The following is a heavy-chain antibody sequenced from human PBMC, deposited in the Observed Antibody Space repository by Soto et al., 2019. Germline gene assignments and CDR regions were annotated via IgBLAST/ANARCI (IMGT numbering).Heavy chain of an antibody. V-gene: IGHV4-31*03. J-gene: IGHJ5*02. D-gene: IGHD5-12*01. CDR2: IYDSGST. Sequence: QVQLQESGPGLVKPSQTLSLTCTVSGGSISSSGYYWSWIRQHPGKGLEWIGYIYDSGSTYYNPSLESRVTISVDTSKNQFSLKLSSVIAADTAVYYCAREEGGGYDHRWFDPWGQGTLVTVSS. CDR3: AREEGGGYDHRWFDP. CDR1: GGSISSSGYY.